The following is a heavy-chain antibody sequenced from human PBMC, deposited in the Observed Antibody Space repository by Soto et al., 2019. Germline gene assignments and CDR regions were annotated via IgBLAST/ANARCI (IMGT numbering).Heavy chain of an antibody. CDR2: IIPIFSTP. Sequence: EASVKVSCKTSGGTFGSYAISWVRQAPGQGLEWMGGIIPIFSTPNYAQKFQGRVTITADESTSTAYMELSSLRSEDTAVYYCARPIQYYFDTSAQSAWFDPWGQGTLVTV. V-gene: IGHV1-69*13. J-gene: IGHJ5*02. D-gene: IGHD3-22*01. CDR3: ARPIQYYFDTSAQSAWFDP. CDR1: GGTFGSYA.